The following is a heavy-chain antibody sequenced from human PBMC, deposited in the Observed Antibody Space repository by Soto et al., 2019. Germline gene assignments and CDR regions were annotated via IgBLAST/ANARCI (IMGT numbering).Heavy chain of an antibody. Sequence: QVQLVQPGAEVKKPGASVKVSCKASGYTFTTYGISWVRQAPGQGLEGMGWISAYSGSTKFAQKLQGRVTMTTDTSTTTAYMELRSLTSDDTAVYYCARDFTKSSSWPYYFDYWGQGTLVTVSS. J-gene: IGHJ4*02. V-gene: IGHV1-18*01. D-gene: IGHD6-13*01. CDR2: ISAYSGST. CDR3: ARDFTKSSSWPYYFDY. CDR1: GYTFTTYG.